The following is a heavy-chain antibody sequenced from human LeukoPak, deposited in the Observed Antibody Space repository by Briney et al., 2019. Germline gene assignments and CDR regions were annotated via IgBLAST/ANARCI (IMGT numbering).Heavy chain of an antibody. CDR1: GFSVRNNY. CDR2: ISGGGGST. CDR3: AKENWGYNWKYDSSGSGINY. V-gene: IGHV3-23*01. J-gene: IGHJ4*02. D-gene: IGHD3-22*01. Sequence: GGSLRLSCVVSGFSVRNNYVSWVRQAPGKGLEWVSTISGGGGSTYYSDSVKGRFTISRDNSKNTLYLQMNSLRAEDTAIYYCAKENWGYNWKYDSSGSGINYWGQGTLVTFSS.